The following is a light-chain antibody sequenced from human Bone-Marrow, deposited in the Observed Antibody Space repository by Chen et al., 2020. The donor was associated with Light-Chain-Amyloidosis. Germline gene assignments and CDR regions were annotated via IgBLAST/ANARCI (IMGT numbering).Light chain of an antibody. CDR2: GAS. CDR1: QSVHSSN. J-gene: IGKJ2*01. Sequence: DIVLAQSPGTLSLSPGERATLSCRASQSVHSSNLGWYQQKPGQAPRLLIYGASRRATGIPDRFSGSGSGTDFSLTISRLEPEDSAVYFCQQYGTSPFMYTFGQGTKLEIK. V-gene: IGKV3-20*01. CDR3: QQYGTSPFMYT.